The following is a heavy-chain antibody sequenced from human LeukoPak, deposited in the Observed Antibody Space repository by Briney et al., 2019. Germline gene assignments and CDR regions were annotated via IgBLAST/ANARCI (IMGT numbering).Heavy chain of an antibody. CDR2: ISGSGGST. CDR1: GFTFRSFA. V-gene: IGHV3-23*01. CDR3: ARDRIAARPNYDY. Sequence: PGGSLRLSCAASGFTFRSFAMSWVRQAPGKGLQWVSAISGSGGSTYYADSVKGRFTISRGNSRNTLYLQMNSLRAEDTAIYYCARDRIAARPNYDYWGQGTLVTVSS. D-gene: IGHD6-6*01. J-gene: IGHJ4*02.